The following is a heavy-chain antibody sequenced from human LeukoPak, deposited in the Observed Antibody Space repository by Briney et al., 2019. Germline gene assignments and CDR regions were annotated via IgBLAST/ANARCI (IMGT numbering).Heavy chain of an antibody. D-gene: IGHD3-22*01. CDR2: ISFSGGNK. CDR1: GFTFSSYA. V-gene: IGHV3-23*01. CDR3: ANHYYDSSGYYYTYYYGMDV. J-gene: IGHJ6*02. Sequence: GGTLTLSCAASGFTFSSYARSWVRQAPGKGLEWVSVISFSGGNKYYADPVRRRFTFSRANSKSTLYLQMNSMRAEDTAVYYCANHYYDSSGYYYTYYYGMDVWGQGNTVTVSS.